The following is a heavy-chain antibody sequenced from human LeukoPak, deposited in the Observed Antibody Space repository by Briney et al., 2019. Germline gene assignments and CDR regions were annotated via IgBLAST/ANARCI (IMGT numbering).Heavy chain of an antibody. J-gene: IGHJ4*02. V-gene: IGHV3-48*03. CDR2: ITGSGSTK. CDR3: ARLLDISDH. D-gene: IGHD3-22*01. CDR1: GFTFSTYE. Sequence: PGGSLRLSCAASGFTFSTYEMNWVRQAPGKGLEWLSYITGSGSTKYYADSVRGRFTISRDNSKNSLYLQINSLRAEDTAGYYCARLLDISDHWGQGTLVTVSS.